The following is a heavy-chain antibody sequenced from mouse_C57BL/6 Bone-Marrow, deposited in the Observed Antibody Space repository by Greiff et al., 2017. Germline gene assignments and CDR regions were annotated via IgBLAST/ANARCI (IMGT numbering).Heavy chain of an antibody. CDR1: GFNIKDDY. CDR2: IDPENGDT. D-gene: IGHD1-1*01. V-gene: IGHV14-4*01. Sequence: VQLQQSGAELVRPGASVKLSCTASGFNIKDDYMHWVKQRPEQGLEWIGWIDPENGDTEYASKFQGKATLTADTSSNTAYLQLSSLTSWYTAVYYCTALITTVVATDFYAMDYWGQGTSVTVSS. J-gene: IGHJ4*01. CDR3: TALITTVVATDFYAMDY.